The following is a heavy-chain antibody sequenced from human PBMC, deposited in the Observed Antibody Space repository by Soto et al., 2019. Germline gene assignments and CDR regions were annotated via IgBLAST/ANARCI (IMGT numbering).Heavy chain of an antibody. Sequence: SETLSLTCALYGGSFDCYYWSWIRQSPGKGLEWIGEIHHSGNTKYNPSLKSRVSLSVDTSTKQFSLKMTSMTAADRGVYYCARGVDSWSGYLFWGQGTPVTVSS. CDR3: ARGVDSWSGYLF. V-gene: IGHV4-34*01. CDR1: GGSFDCYY. D-gene: IGHD3-3*01. J-gene: IGHJ4*02. CDR2: IHHSGNT.